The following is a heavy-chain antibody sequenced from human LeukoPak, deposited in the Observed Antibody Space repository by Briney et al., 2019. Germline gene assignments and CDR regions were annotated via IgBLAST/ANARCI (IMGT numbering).Heavy chain of an antibody. CDR2: ISGSGGDT. CDR3: AKDYYDISGSRYDF. Sequence: PGGSLRLSCAASGFAFSSYAMSWVRQAPGKGLEWVSAISGSGGDTWYADSVRGRFTISRDNSKNTLYMQVNSLRAEDTAVCYCAKDYYDISGSRYDFWGQGTLVTVSS. D-gene: IGHD3-22*01. V-gene: IGHV3-23*01. CDR1: GFAFSSYA. J-gene: IGHJ4*02.